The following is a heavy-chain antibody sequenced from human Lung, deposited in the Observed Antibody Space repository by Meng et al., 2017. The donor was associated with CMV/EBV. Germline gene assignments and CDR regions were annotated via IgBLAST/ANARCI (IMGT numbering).Heavy chain of an antibody. CDR3: ARGRGSDRGISSTGMDV. J-gene: IGHJ6*02. V-gene: IGHV3-11*01. CDR2: ISVSSTVM. Sequence: GGSXRLXCAASGFTFRDHYMSWMRQAPGKRREWMSYISVSSTVMYYADSVKGRITISRDDAMSSLYLKMDSLRAEDSALYYCARGRGSDRGISSTGMDVWGQGXTVTVSS. D-gene: IGHD2-2*01. CDR1: GFTFRDHY.